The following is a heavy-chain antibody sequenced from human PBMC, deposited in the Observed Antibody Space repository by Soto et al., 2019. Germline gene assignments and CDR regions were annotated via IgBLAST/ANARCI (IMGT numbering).Heavy chain of an antibody. V-gene: IGHV3-23*01. D-gene: IGHD2-2*01. CDR3: AAPVPAATHYDYYDMDV. Sequence: EVQLLESGGGLVQPGGSLRLSCAASGFTFRYYTMSWVRQAPGKGLEWVSAISSSGDIIYYADSVKGRFTISRDNSKTTLYLQMNRLRDDDTAVYYCAAPVPAATHYDYYDMDVWGQGTTVTVSS. CDR1: GFTFRYYT. J-gene: IGHJ6*02. CDR2: ISSSGDII.